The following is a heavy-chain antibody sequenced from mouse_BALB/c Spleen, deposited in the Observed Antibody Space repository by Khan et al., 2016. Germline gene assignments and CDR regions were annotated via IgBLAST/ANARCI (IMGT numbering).Heavy chain of an antibody. V-gene: IGHV7-3*02. Sequence: EVELVESGGGLVQPGGSLRLSCATSGFTFTDYYMSWVRQPPGKALEWLGFIRNKANGYTTEYSASVKGRFTISRDNSQSILYLQMNTLRAEDSATYYCARDNWGFDYWCQGTTLTVSS. J-gene: IGHJ2*01. D-gene: IGHD4-1*01. CDR1: GFTFTDYY. CDR2: IRNKANGYTT. CDR3: ARDNWGFDY.